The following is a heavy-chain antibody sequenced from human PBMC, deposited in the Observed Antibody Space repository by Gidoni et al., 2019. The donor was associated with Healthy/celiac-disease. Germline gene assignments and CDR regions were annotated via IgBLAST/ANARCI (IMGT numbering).Heavy chain of an antibody. CDR1: GSSFPISW. CDR2: IYPGDSDN. CDR3: ARHQLTSEQWLAPNGFDY. Sequence: VQLVHSGAEVIKPGESLNNSYKGSGSSFPISWIGWVRQMPGKGLEWMGIIYPGDSDNRYSPSFQGQVTISADKSISTAYLQWSSLKASDTAMYYCARHQLTSEQWLAPNGFDYWGQGTLVTVSS. V-gene: IGHV5-51*01. D-gene: IGHD6-19*01. J-gene: IGHJ4*02.